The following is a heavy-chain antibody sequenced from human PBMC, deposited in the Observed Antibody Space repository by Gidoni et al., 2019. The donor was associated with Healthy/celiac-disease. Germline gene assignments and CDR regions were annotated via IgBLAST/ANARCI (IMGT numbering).Heavy chain of an antibody. D-gene: IGHD3-22*01. CDR1: GYTFTSYY. V-gene: IGHV1-46*01. CDR2: INPSGGST. CDR3: ARERAGVYYDSSGYLNWFDP. Sequence: QVQLVQSGAEVKKPGASVKVSCKASGYTFTSYYMHWVRQAPGQGLEWMGIINPSGGSTSYAQKFQGRVTMTRDTSTSTVYMELSSLRSEDTAVYYCARERAGVYYDSSGYLNWFDPWGQGTLVTVSS. J-gene: IGHJ5*02.